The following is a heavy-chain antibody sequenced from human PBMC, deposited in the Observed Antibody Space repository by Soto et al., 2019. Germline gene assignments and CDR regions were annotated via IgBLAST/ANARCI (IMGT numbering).Heavy chain of an antibody. D-gene: IGHD1-26*01. CDR2: IVPMYGTP. CDR1: GGTFRSYG. J-gene: IGHJ6*02. CDR3: ASAVGMGALYYGIDV. V-gene: IGHV1-69*01. Sequence: QVQLEQSGAEVKKAGSSVRVSCQASGGTFRSYGISWVRQAPGQGLEWMGGIVPMYGTPNYAQRFLGRVTITADQTTSTAYMELSSLRSEDTAVYYCASAVGMGALYYGIDVWGQGTTVTVSS.